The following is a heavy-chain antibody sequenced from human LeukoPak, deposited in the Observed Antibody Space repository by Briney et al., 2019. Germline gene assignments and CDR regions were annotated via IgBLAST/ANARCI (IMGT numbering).Heavy chain of an antibody. J-gene: IGHJ5*02. Sequence: SVKVSCKASGGTFSSYAISWVRQAPGQGLEWMGGIIPIFGTANYAQKFQGRVTITTDESTSTAYMGLSSLRSEDTAVYYCARDQGYSYGQGASDWFDPWGQGTLVTVSS. V-gene: IGHV1-69*05. CDR1: GGTFSSYA. D-gene: IGHD5-18*01. CDR2: IIPIFGTA. CDR3: ARDQGYSYGQGASDWFDP.